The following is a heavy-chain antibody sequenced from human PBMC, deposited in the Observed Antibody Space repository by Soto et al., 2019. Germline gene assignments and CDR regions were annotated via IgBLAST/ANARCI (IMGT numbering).Heavy chain of an antibody. D-gene: IGHD1-1*01. CDR3: AKDPRSGTLTPYFDY. V-gene: IGHV3-23*01. CDR1: GFTFSSYA. Sequence: PGGSLRLSCAASGFTFSSYAISWVRQAPGKGLEWVSAISVSGGSTYYADSVKGRFTISRDNSKNTLYLQMNSLRAEDTAVYYCAKDPRSGTLTPYFDYWGQGTLVTVSS. CDR2: ISVSGGST. J-gene: IGHJ4*02.